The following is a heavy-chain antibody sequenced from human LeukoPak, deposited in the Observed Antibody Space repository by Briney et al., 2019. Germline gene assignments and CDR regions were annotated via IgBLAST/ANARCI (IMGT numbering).Heavy chain of an antibody. CDR1: GDSVSNNRVA. V-gene: IGHV6-1*01. Sequence: SQTPSLTCAISGDSVSNNRVAWNWVRQSPSRGLEWLGRTYYRSKWSNDYAVSVKSRITVNPDTSKNQFSLQLNSVTPEDTAVYYCARDAHPNYFDYWGQGTLVTVSS. CDR2: TYYRSKWSN. J-gene: IGHJ4*02. CDR3: ARDAHPNYFDY.